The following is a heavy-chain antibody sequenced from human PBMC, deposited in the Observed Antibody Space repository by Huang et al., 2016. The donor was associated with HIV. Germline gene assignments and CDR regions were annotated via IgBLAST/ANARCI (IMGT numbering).Heavy chain of an antibody. J-gene: IGHJ4*02. CDR2: ISNSGNTV. V-gene: IGHV3-48*01. Sequence: EVLLVESGGGLVQPGGSLRLSCAGSGFTFGTYGMTWVRQAPGKGLKWVSYISNSGNTVYYTDSVKGRFTISRDNAKNSLFLQMNSLRVEDTAVYFCARDRSTRADYWGQGTLVTVSS. CDR1: GFTFGTYG. CDR3: ARDRSTRADY. D-gene: IGHD2-2*01.